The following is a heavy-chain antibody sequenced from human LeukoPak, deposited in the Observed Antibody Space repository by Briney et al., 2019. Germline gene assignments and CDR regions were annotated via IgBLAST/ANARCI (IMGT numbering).Heavy chain of an antibody. CDR1: GYTFTGYY. Sequence: ASVKVSCKASGYTFTGYYMHWVRQAPGQGLEWMGWINPNSGGTNYAQKFQGRVTMTRDTSISTAYMELSRLRSDDTAVYYCARVSRYFDWSTRWFDPWGQGTLVTVSS. J-gene: IGHJ5*02. D-gene: IGHD3-9*01. V-gene: IGHV1-2*02. CDR2: INPNSGGT. CDR3: ARVSRYFDWSTRWFDP.